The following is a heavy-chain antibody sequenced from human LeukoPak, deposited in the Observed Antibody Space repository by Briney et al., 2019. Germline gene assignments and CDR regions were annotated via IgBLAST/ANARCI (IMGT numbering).Heavy chain of an antibody. CDR1: GGTFSSYA. V-gene: IGHV1-69*13. J-gene: IGHJ6*02. D-gene: IGHD4-11*01. CDR3: ASSTTVYYYYGMDV. Sequence: SVKVSCKASGGTFSSYAISWVRQAPGQGLEWMGGIIPIFGTANYAQKFQGRVTITADESTSTAYMELSSLRSEDTAVYYCASSTTVYYYYGMDVWGQGTTVTVSS. CDR2: IIPIFGTA.